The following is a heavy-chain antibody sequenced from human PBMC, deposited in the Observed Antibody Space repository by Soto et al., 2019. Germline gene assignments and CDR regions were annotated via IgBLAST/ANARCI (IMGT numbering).Heavy chain of an antibody. D-gene: IGHD2-21*02. V-gene: IGHV2-5*02. CDR1: GFSLNTGGVG. CDR2: IYWDDDK. Sequence: QITLMESGPTLVNPTQTLTLTCTFSGFSLNTGGVGVGWIRQPPGKALEWLALIYWDDDKRYSPSLRSRLTITTATSKTQVVLTMTNMDPVDTATYYCTHSRCGGDCLQSYSSHYYYGMDVWGQGTTVTVSS. J-gene: IGHJ6*02. CDR3: THSRCGGDCLQSYSSHYYYGMDV.